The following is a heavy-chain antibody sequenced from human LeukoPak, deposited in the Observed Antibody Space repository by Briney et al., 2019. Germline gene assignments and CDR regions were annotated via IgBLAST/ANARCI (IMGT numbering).Heavy chain of an antibody. CDR1: GFTFSSYS. Sequence: GGSLRLSCAASGFTFSSYSMNWVRQAPGKGLEWVSSISSSSSYIYYADSVKGRFTISRDNAKSSLYLQMNSLRAEDTAVYYCARSRIAAAGIFDYWGQGTLVTVSS. D-gene: IGHD6-13*01. V-gene: IGHV3-21*01. J-gene: IGHJ4*02. CDR2: ISSSSSYI. CDR3: ARSRIAAAGIFDY.